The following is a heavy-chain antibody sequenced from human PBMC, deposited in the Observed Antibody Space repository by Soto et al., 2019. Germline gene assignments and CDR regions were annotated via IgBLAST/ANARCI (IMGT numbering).Heavy chain of an antibody. V-gene: IGHV3-23*01. CDR2: ISGGGGTI. J-gene: IGHJ3*02. CDR1: GFTFTSYA. Sequence: EVQLLESGGGLVQPGGSLRLSCAASGFTFTSYAMSWVRQAPGKGLEWVSLISGGGGTIYHADSVKGRFTISRDNPENPLYRQMNSLRAEDTAVYYCASSGRGSGALDVFGIWGQGTMVTVSS. CDR3: ASSGRGSGALDVFGI. D-gene: IGHD3-10*01.